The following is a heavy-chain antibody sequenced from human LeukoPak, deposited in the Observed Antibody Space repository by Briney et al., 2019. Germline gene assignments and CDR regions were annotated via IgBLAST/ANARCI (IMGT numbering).Heavy chain of an antibody. Sequence: ASVKVSCKASGYTFTGYYMHWARQAPGQGLEWMGWINPNSGGTNYAQKFQGRVTMTRDTSISTAYMELSRLRSDDTAVYYCAREGMGYYYDSSGYYVDYWGQGTLVTVSS. J-gene: IGHJ4*02. CDR1: GYTFTGYY. CDR3: AREGMGYYYDSSGYYVDY. CDR2: INPNSGGT. D-gene: IGHD3-22*01. V-gene: IGHV1-2*02.